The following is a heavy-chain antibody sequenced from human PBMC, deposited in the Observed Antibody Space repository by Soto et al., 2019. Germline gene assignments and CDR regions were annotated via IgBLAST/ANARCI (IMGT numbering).Heavy chain of an antibody. CDR3: ARDRFDRPTYYDFWSGSPPNWFDP. CDR2: INAGNGNT. J-gene: IGHJ5*02. D-gene: IGHD3-3*01. V-gene: IGHV1-3*01. CDR1: GYTFTSYA. Sequence: GASVKVSCKASGYTFTSYALHWVRQAPGQRLEWMGWINAGNGNTKYSQKFQGRVTITRDTSASTAYMELSSLRSEDTAVYYCARDRFDRPTYYDFWSGSPPNWFDPWGQGTLVTVSS.